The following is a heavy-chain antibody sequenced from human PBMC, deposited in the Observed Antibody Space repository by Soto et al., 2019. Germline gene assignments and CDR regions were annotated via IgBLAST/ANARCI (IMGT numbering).Heavy chain of an antibody. CDR1: GYTFTSYG. CDR3: ARIYGGNSEGVNYFDY. V-gene: IGHV1-18*01. J-gene: IGHJ4*02. D-gene: IGHD2-21*02. CDR2: ISANIGNT. Sequence: ASVKVSCKASGYTFTSYGISWVRQAPGQGLEWMGWISANIGNTNYAQKFQGRVTITADESTSTAYMELSSLRSEDTAVYYCARIYGGNSEGVNYFDYWGQGTLVTVSS.